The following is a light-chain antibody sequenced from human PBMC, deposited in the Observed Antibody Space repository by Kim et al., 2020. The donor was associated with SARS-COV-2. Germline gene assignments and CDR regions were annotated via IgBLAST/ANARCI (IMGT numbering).Light chain of an antibody. Sequence: VSPGATAILTCSGENLGDKYAAWYQHKPGQSPAVVLYQDSKRPSGIPERFSGSNAGNVATLTITNTQAMDEADYYCQAWDTTAAWVFGGGTQLTVL. CDR3: QAWDTTAAWV. CDR1: NLGDKY. V-gene: IGLV3-1*01. J-gene: IGLJ3*02. CDR2: QDS.